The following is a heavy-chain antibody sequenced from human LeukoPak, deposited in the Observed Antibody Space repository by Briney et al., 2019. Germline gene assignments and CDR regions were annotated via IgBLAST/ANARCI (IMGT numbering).Heavy chain of an antibody. Sequence: ASVKVSCKASGYTFTSYYMHWVRQAPGQGLEWMGIINPSGGSTSYAQKFQGRVTMTRDTSTSTVYKELSSLRSEDTAVYYCARGSPRGYSYGYPYDYWGQGTLVTVSS. D-gene: IGHD5-18*01. CDR1: GYTFTSYY. V-gene: IGHV1-46*01. CDR2: INPSGGST. CDR3: ARGSPRGYSYGYPYDY. J-gene: IGHJ4*02.